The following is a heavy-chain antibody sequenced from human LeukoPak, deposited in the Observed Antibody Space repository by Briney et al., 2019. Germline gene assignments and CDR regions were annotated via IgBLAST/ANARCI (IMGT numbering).Heavy chain of an antibody. J-gene: IGHJ4*02. Sequence: PGGSLRLSCAASGFTFSSYAMSWVRQAPGKGLEWVSAISGSGGSTCYADSVKGRFTISRDNSKNTLYLQMNSLRAEDTAVYYCAREITMVRGVAYWGQGTLVTVSS. V-gene: IGHV3-23*01. CDR2: ISGSGGST. D-gene: IGHD3-10*01. CDR1: GFTFSSYA. CDR3: AREITMVRGVAY.